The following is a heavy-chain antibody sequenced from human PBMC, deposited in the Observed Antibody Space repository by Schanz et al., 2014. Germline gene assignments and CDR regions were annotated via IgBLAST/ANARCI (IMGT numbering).Heavy chain of an antibody. CDR1: GFTFSDYY. Sequence: QVQLVESGGGVVQPGRSLRLSCAASGFTFSDYYMTWIRQAPGKGLEWVSGISDRGDGTNYGDSVRGRFTISRDNSRNTVYLQMNNVGVDDTATYYCVKTDAGWRFDYWGQGTLVIVSS. J-gene: IGHJ4*02. CDR3: VKTDAGWRFDY. D-gene: IGHD6-19*01. CDR2: ISDRGDGT. V-gene: IGHV3-11*05.